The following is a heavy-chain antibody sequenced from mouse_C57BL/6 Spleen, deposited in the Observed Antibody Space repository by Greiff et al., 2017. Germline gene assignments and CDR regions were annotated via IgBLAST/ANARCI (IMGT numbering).Heavy chain of an antibody. CDR3: ARSWDEGFDY. D-gene: IGHD4-1*01. V-gene: IGHV1-66*01. Sequence: VKLMESGPELVKPGASVKISCKASGYSFTSYYIHWVKQRPGQGLEWIGWIYPGRGNTKYNEKFKGKATLTADTSSSTAYMQRSSLASEDSAVYYCARSWDEGFDYWGQGTTLTVSS. CDR2: IYPGRGNT. CDR1: GYSFTSYY. J-gene: IGHJ2*01.